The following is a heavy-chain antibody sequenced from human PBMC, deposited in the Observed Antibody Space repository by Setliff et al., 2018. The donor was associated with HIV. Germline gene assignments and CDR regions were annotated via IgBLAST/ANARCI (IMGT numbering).Heavy chain of an antibody. V-gene: IGHV3-7*01. CDR3: ARDYHCTNGVCYLTGCFDY. CDR2: IKQDGGEE. CDR1: GFSFRNYW. Sequence: GGSLRLSCEASGFSFRNYWMTWVRQAPGKGLEWVANIKQDGGEEFYVDSVKGRFTISRDNAKNSLYLQMSSLRVEDTAVYYCARDYHCTNGVCYLTGCFDYLGQGTRVTVSS. D-gene: IGHD2-8*01. J-gene: IGHJ4*02.